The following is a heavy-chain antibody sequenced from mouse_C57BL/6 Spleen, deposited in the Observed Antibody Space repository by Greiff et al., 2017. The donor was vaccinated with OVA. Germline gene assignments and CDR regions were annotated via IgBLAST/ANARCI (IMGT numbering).Heavy chain of an antibody. CDR1: GYSFTGYF. J-gene: IGHJ3*01. Sequence: EVQLQQSGPELVKPGDSVKISCKASGYSFTGYFMNWVMQSHGKSLEWIGRINPYNGDTFYNQKFKGKATLTVDKSSSTAHMELRSLTSEDSAVYYCASYYYGSSYDWFAYWGQGTLVTVSA. D-gene: IGHD1-1*01. CDR3: ASYYYGSSYDWFAY. V-gene: IGHV1-20*01. CDR2: INPYNGDT.